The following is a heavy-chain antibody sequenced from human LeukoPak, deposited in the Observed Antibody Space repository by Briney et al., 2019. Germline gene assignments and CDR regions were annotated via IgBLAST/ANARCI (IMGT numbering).Heavy chain of an antibody. V-gene: IGHV4-61*02. CDR2: IYTSGST. D-gene: IGHD2-2*02. CDR1: GGSISSGSYY. Sequence: PSETLSLTCTVSGGSISSGSYYWSWIRQPAGKGLEWIGRIYTSGSTNYNPSLKSRVTISVDTSKNQFSLKLSSVTAADTAVYYCARDIVVVPAAIHYYYYMDVWGKGTTVTVSS. CDR3: ARDIVVVPAAIHYYYYMDV. J-gene: IGHJ6*03.